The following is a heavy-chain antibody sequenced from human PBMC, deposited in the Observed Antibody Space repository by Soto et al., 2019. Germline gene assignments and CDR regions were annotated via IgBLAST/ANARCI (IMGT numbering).Heavy chain of an antibody. CDR3: ARGRRTCNYGMDV. J-gene: IGHJ6*02. CDR1: GGTFDNYA. CDR2: IIPMFETV. V-gene: IGHV1-69*01. Sequence: QEQLLQSGAEVRKPGSSVKVSCKASGGTFDNYAVSWVRQAPGQGLEWMGGIIPMFETVNYAQRFQGRLTIAAAESTSTAYMELTSLTSADTAIYFCARGRRTCNYGMDVWGQGTTVTVSS.